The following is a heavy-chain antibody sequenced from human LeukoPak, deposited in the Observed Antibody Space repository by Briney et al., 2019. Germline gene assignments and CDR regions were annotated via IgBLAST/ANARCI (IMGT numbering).Heavy chain of an antibody. CDR2: IKQDGSEK. V-gene: IGHV3-7*01. J-gene: IGHJ6*02. D-gene: IGHD5-24*01. CDR3: ARDQNVKKRWLQPSGMDV. CDR1: GFTFSSSW. Sequence: QPGGSLRLSCVASGFTFSSSWMSWVRQAPGRGLEWVANIKQDGSEKSYVESVRGRFTISRDNAKNSLYLQLNSLRAEDTAVYYCARDQNVKKRWLQPSGMDVWGQGTTVTVSS.